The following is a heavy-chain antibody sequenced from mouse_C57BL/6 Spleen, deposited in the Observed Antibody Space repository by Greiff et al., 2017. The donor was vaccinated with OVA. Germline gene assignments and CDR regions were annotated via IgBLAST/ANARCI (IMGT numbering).Heavy chain of an antibody. J-gene: IGHJ4*01. Sequence: VKLVESGPELVKPGASVKLSCKASGYTFTSYDINWVKQRPGQGLEWIGWIYPRDGSTKYNEKFKGKATLTVDTSSSTAYMELHSLTSEDSAVYFCARKKGGDAMDYWGQGTSVTVSS. CDR2: IYPRDGST. CDR1: GYTFTSYD. V-gene: IGHV1-85*01. CDR3: ARKKGGDAMDY.